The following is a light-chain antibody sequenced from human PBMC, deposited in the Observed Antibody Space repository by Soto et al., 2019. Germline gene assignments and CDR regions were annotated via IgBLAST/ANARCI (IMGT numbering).Light chain of an antibody. CDR3: QTWGTGGV. J-gene: IGLJ2*01. CDR1: SGHSSYA. CDR2: LNSDGSH. Sequence: QPLLTQSPSASASLGASVKLTCTLSSGHSSYAIAWHQQQPEKGPRYLMKLNSDGSHSKGDGIPDRFSGSSSGAERYLTIASLQSEDEADYYCQTWGTGGVFGGGTKVTVL. V-gene: IGLV4-69*01.